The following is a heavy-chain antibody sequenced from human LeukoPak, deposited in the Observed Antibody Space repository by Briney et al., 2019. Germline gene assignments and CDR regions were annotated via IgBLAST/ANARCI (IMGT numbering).Heavy chain of an antibody. CDR1: GFTFSDYY. CDR3: VRAPAEVDY. D-gene: IGHD6-13*01. V-gene: IGHV3-11*01. J-gene: IGHJ4*02. Sequence: GGSLRLSCAASGFTFSDYYMGWIRQAPGKGLEWVAFITSSGSTIYYADSVKGRLNISRDNAKKSQYRQTNSLRVEDTAVYYCVRAPAEVDYWAREPWSPSPQ. CDR2: ITSSGSTI.